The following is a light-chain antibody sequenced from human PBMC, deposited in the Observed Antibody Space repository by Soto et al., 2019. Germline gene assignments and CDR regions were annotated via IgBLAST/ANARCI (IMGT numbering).Light chain of an antibody. J-gene: IGKJ2*01. CDR3: QQYHNWPPYT. CDR2: GAS. V-gene: IGKV3-15*01. CDR1: QNVSSD. Sequence: EEVLTQSPATLSVSPGERATLSCRASQNVSSDFAWYQQKAGQAPRLLISGASTRATGVPARFVGSGSGTEFTLPISSLQSEDFATYYCQQYHNWPPYTFGQGTRLEI.